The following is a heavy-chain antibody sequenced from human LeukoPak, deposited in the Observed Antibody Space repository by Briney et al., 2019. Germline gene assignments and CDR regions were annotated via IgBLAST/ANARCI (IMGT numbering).Heavy chain of an antibody. CDR2: IYYSGST. CDR3: ARDHHNYYGSGSYDAHFDY. D-gene: IGHD3-10*01. Sequence: SETLSLTCTVSGGSISSSSYYWGWIRQPPGKGLEWIGSIYYSGSTYYNPSLKSRVTISVDTSKNQFSLKLSSVTAADTAVYYCARDHHNYYGSGSYDAHFDYWGQGTLVTVSS. CDR1: GGSISSSSYY. V-gene: IGHV4-39*07. J-gene: IGHJ4*02.